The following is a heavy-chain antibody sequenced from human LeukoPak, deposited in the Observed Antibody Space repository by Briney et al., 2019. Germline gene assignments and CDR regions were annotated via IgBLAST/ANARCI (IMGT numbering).Heavy chain of an antibody. V-gene: IGHV3-7*01. CDR2: IKQDGSEK. CDR3: ARSAGYSSGWYDY. Sequence: GGSLRLSCAASGFTFRSYWMSWVRQAPGKGLEWVANIKQDGSEKYYVDSVKGRFTISRDNAKNSLYLQMNSLRAEDTAVYYCARSAGYSSGWYDYWGQGTLVTVSS. CDR1: GFTFRSYW. J-gene: IGHJ4*02. D-gene: IGHD6-19*01.